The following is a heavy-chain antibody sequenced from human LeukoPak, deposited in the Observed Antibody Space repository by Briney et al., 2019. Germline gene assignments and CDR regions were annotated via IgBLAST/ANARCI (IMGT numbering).Heavy chain of an antibody. J-gene: IGHJ4*02. Sequence: SETLSLTCAVYGGSFSGYYWSWIRQPPGKGLEWIGEINHSGSTNYNPSLKSRVTISVDTSKNQFSLKLSSVTAADTVVYYCARGPRWLQSFDYWGQGTLVTVSS. CDR2: INHSGST. V-gene: IGHV4-34*01. CDR3: ARGPRWLQSFDY. D-gene: IGHD5-24*01. CDR1: GGSFSGYY.